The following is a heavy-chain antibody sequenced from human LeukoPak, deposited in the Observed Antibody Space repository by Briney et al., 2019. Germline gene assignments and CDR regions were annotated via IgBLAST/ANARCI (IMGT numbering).Heavy chain of an antibody. D-gene: IGHD3-3*01. V-gene: IGHV4-39*01. CDR3: AAENGNFWIGYHYFED. CDR1: GGSIGSSSYY. Sequence: SETLSLTCTVSGGSIGSSSYYWGWIRQAPGKGLEWIGTIYFDGNTFYNPSLKSRVTLSVDMSKSQFSLRLASVTAADTAIYYCAAENGNFWIGYHYFEDWGQGSLVSVS. J-gene: IGHJ4*02. CDR2: IYFDGNT.